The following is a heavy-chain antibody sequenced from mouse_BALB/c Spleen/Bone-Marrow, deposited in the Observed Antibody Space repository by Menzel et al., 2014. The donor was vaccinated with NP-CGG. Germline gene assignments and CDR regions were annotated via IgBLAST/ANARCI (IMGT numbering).Heavy chain of an antibody. D-gene: IGHD2-1*01. Sequence: VQLQQSGPELVKPGASVKMSCKASGYTFTSYVMHWVRQKPGQGLEWIGYINPYNDGTKYNEKFKGKATLTSDKSSSTAYMELSSLTSEDSAVYYCARRRVYGNYIYFDYWGQGTTLTVSS. CDR2: INPYNDGT. CDR1: GYTFTSYV. V-gene: IGHV1-14*01. J-gene: IGHJ2*01. CDR3: ARRRVYGNYIYFDY.